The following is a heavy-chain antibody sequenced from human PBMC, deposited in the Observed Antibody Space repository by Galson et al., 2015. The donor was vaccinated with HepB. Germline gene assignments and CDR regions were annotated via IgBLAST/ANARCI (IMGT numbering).Heavy chain of an antibody. Sequence: SLRLSCAASGFTFSSYAMSWVRQAPGKGLEWVSAISGSGGGTYYADSVKGRFTISRDNSKNTLYLQMNSLRAEDTAVYYCAKDQGRGKGSGLLYGYWGQGTLVTVSS. D-gene: IGHD3-10*01. CDR3: AKDQGRGKGSGLLYGY. V-gene: IGHV3-23*01. CDR1: GFTFSSYA. CDR2: ISGSGGGT. J-gene: IGHJ4*02.